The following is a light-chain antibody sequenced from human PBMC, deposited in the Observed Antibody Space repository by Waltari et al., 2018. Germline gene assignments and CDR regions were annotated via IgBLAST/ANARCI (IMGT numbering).Light chain of an antibody. CDR2: EVN. J-gene: IGLJ2*01. V-gene: IGLV2-23*02. CDR1: SSDVGSYDL. Sequence: QSALTPPASVSGSPGQSITISCTGTSSDVGSYDLVSWYQQHPGKAPKLMIYEVNKRPSGVSHRFSGSRSGNTASLTISGLQAEDEADYHCCSYAGNCTVVFGGGTKLTVL. CDR3: CSYAGNCTVV.